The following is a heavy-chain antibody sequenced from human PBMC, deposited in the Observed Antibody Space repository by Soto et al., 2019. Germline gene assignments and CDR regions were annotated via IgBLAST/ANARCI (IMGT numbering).Heavy chain of an antibody. CDR1: VFAFSSYA. CDR2: ISYDGSNK. J-gene: IGHJ4*02. D-gene: IGHD2-2*02. CDR3: ARDTRGGYCSSTSCYTLDY. Sequence: GGSLRLSCAASVFAFSSYAMHWVRQAPGKGLEWVAVISYDGSNKYYADSVKGRFTISRDNSKNTLYLQMNSLRAEDTAVYYCARDTRGGYCSSTSCYTLDYWGQGTLVTVSS. V-gene: IGHV3-30-3*01.